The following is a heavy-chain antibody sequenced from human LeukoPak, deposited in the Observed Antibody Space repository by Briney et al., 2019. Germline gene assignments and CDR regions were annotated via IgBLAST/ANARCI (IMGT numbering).Heavy chain of an antibody. Sequence: PGGSLRLSCAASGFTFSTYGMHWVRQAPGKGLEWVAFIRYDGRNKYYADSVKGRFTISRDNSKNTLCLQMNSLRAEDTAVYYCARDLKSYGSGSDYWGQGTLVTVSS. V-gene: IGHV3-30*02. D-gene: IGHD3-10*01. CDR1: GFTFSTYG. CDR2: IRYDGRNK. CDR3: ARDLKSYGSGSDY. J-gene: IGHJ4*02.